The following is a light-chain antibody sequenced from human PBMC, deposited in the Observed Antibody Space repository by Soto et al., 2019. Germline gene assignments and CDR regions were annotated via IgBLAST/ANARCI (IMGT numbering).Light chain of an antibody. J-gene: IGKJ3*01. CDR3: QQRSTWPFT. CDR1: QSISSY. CDR2: DAS. Sequence: EIVLTQSPATLSLSPGERATLSCRASQSISSYLAWYQQKPDQPPRLLLYDASNSATGIPARFSGSGSGTDFTLTISSLEPEDFAVYYCQQRSTWPFTFGPGTKVDIK. V-gene: IGKV3-11*01.